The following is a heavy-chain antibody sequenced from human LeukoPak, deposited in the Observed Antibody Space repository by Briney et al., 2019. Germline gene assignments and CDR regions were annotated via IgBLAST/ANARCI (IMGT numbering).Heavy chain of an antibody. D-gene: IGHD5-18*01. J-gene: IGHJ4*02. CDR3: ARLPRIGYTYGPDYYFDY. CDR2: IYPGDSDT. Sequence: GESLKISCKGSGYSFTNYWIGWVRQMPGKGLEWMGIIYPGDSDTRYSPSFQGQVTISADKSITAAYLQWSSLKASDTAMYYCARLPRIGYTYGPDYYFDYWGQGTWSPSPQ. CDR1: GYSFTNYW. V-gene: IGHV5-51*01.